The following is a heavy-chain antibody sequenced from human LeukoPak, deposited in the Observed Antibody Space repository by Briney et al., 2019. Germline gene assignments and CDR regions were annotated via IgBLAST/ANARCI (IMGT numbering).Heavy chain of an antibody. CDR2: FDPEDGET. CDR1: GYTLTELS. CDR3: ATDTSMITFGGVNIFDY. D-gene: IGHD3-16*01. Sequence: VASVKVSYKVSGYTLTELSMHWVRQAPGKGLEWMGGFDPEDGETIYAQKFQGRVTMTEDTSTDTAYMELSSLRSEDTAVYYCATDTSMITFGGVNIFDYWGQGTLVTVSS. V-gene: IGHV1-24*01. J-gene: IGHJ4*02.